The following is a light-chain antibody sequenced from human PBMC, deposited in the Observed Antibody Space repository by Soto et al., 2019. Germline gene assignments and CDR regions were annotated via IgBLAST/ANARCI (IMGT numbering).Light chain of an antibody. CDR1: SSDVGSYNL. CDR3: YADASSCTPR. J-gene: IGLJ1*01. CDR2: EVS. V-gene: IGLV2-23*02. Sequence: QSVLTQPASVSGSPGQSITISCTGTSSDVGSYNLVSWYQQHPGKAPKLMIYEVSKRPSGVSNRFSGSKSCNTASLTISGLQAEDESDCCCYADASSCTPRFGTGTKVTVL.